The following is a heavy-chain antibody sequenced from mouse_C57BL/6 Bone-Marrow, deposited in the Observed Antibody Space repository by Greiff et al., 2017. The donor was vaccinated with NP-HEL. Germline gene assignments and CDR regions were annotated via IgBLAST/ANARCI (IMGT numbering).Heavy chain of an antibody. D-gene: IGHD1-1*01. CDR3: ARPSYYGVPGWFAY. CDR1: GFTFSDYG. CDR2: ISNLAYSI. V-gene: IGHV5-15*01. Sequence: EVKVVESGGGLVQPGGSLKLSCAASGFTFSDYGMAWVRQAPRKGPEWVAFISNLAYSIYYADTVTGRFTISRENAKNTLYLEMSSLRSEDTAMYYCARPSYYGVPGWFAYWGQGTLVTVSA. J-gene: IGHJ3*01.